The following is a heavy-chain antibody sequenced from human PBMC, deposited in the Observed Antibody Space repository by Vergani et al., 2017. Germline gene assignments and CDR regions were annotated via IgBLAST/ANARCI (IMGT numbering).Heavy chain of an antibody. Sequence: QVQLVESGGGVVQPGRSLRLSCAASGFTFSDYYMSWIRQAPGKGLEWVSYISSSGSTIYYADSVKGRFTISRDNAKNSLYLQMNSLRAEDTAVYYCAGSPTVVTSGRFDYWGQGTLVTVSS. V-gene: IGHV3-11*01. CDR1: GFTFSDYY. CDR2: ISSSGSTI. CDR3: AGSPTVVTSGRFDY. J-gene: IGHJ4*02. D-gene: IGHD4-23*01.